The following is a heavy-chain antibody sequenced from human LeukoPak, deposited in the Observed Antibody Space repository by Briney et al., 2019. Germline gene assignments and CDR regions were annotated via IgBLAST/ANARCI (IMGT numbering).Heavy chain of an antibody. CDR2: ISWNSGSI. CDR1: GFTFDDYG. V-gene: IGHV3-9*01. J-gene: IGHJ4*02. D-gene: IGHD6-13*01. Sequence: PGGSLRLSCAACGFTFDDYGMHWVRQAPGKGLEWVSGISWNSGSIGYADSVKGRFTISRDNAKNSLYLQMNSLRAEDTALYYCAKDLIAAAETGSFDYWGQGTLFTVSS. CDR3: AKDLIAAAETGSFDY.